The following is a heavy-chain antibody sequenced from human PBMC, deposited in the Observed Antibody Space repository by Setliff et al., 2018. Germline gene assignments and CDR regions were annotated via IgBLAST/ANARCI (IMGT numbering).Heavy chain of an antibody. CDR2: IHYSGNT. D-gene: IGHD1-1*01. CDR1: GFSINSGTHF. V-gene: IGHV4-39*01. Sequence: SETLSLTCTVSGFSINSGTHFWGWIRQPPGKGLEWIGRIHYSGNTYYNASLKSRVIISVDTAQNQFSLSLSSVTAADTAVYYCARTGTYRYFDYWGQGTLGTVSS. CDR3: ARTGTYRYFDY. J-gene: IGHJ4*02.